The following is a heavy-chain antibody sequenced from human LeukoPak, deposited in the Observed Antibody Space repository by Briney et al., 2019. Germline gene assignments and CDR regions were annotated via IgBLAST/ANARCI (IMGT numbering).Heavy chain of an antibody. CDR3: AKGAYYDSSGYYIRPYYFDY. CDR1: GFTFSSYA. CDR2: ISGSGGST. D-gene: IGHD3-22*01. Sequence: GRSLRLSCAASGFTFSSYAMSWVRQAPGKGLEWVSAISGSGGSTYYADSVKGRFTISRDNSKNTLYLQMNSLRAEDTAVYYCAKGAYYDSSGYYIRPYYFDYWGQGTLVTVSS. V-gene: IGHV3-23*01. J-gene: IGHJ4*02.